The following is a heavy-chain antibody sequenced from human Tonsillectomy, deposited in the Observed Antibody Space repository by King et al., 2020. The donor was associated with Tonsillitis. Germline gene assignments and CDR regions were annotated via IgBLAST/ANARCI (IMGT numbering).Heavy chain of an antibody. CDR1: GYRFTTYW. D-gene: IGHD6-13*01. J-gene: IGHJ6*02. CDR3: ARHSAAGPIYHYYYGIDV. CDR2: IYPGDSDT. V-gene: IGHV5-51*01. Sequence: VQLVQSGAEVKKPGESLNISCKGSGYRFTTYWIAWVRQMPGRGLEWMGIIYPGDSDTRYSPSFQGQVTISVDKSFSTAYLQWSSLKASDTAMYYCARHSAAGPIYHYYYGIDVGGQGTTVTVSS.